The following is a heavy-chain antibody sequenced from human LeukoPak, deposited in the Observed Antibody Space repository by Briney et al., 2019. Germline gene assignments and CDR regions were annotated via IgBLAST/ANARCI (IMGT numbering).Heavy chain of an antibody. D-gene: IGHD6-6*01. Sequence: SETLSLTCTVSGDSISSGTYYWSWIRQPAGKGLEWIGRVYSSGNTNYNPSLKSRVTISIDTSKNQFSQKLSSVTAADTAAYYCARGVGSSSSNWFDPWGQGTLVTVSS. CDR2: VYSSGNT. CDR1: GDSISSGTYY. CDR3: ARGVGSSSSNWFDP. V-gene: IGHV4-61*02. J-gene: IGHJ5*02.